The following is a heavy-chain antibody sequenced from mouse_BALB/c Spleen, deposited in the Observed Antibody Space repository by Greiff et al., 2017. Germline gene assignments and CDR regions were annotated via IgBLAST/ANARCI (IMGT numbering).Heavy chain of an antibody. CDR1: GFTFSSYG. V-gene: IGHV5-6*02. Sequence: EVMLVESGGDLVKPGGSLKLSCAASGFTFSSYGMSWVRQTPDNRLEWVATISSGGSYTYYPDSVKGRFTISRDNAKNTLYLQMSSLKSEDTAMYYCARQGTMITPFDDWGQGTTLTVSS. J-gene: IGHJ2*01. CDR3: ARQGTMITPFDD. CDR2: ISSGGSYT. D-gene: IGHD2-4*01.